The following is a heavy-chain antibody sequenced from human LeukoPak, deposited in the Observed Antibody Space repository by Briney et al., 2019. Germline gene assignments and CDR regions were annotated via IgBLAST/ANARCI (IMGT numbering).Heavy chain of an antibody. Sequence: GGSLRLSCTASRFTFSSYAMHWVRQAPGKGLEWVAVISFRGGNKYYTDSVKGRFTISRDNSKNTLYLQINSLRAEDTAVYYCARDISSGSYTGQIDYWGQGTLVTVSS. CDR2: ISFRGGNK. V-gene: IGHV3-30*04. CDR3: ARDISSGSYTGQIDY. CDR1: RFTFSSYA. J-gene: IGHJ4*02. D-gene: IGHD1-26*01.